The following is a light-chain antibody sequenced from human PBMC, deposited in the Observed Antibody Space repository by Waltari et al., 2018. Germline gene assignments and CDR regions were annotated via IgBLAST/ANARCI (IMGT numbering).Light chain of an antibody. V-gene: IGLV1-44*01. Sequence: QSVLTQPPSASGTPGQRVPISCSGSRSNIGSNTVNWYQQLPGTAPKLLIYSNSERPSGLPDRFSGSKSGTSAFLAISGLQSEDEADYYCAAWDDSLNGAVFGGGTPLTVL. CDR3: AAWDDSLNGAV. CDR1: RSNIGSNT. J-gene: IGLJ7*01. CDR2: SNS.